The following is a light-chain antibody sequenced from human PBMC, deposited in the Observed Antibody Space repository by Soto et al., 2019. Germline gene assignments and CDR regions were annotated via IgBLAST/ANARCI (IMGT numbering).Light chain of an antibody. CDR2: GSS. J-gene: IGKJ5*01. Sequence: EILMTQSPATLSVSPGERATLSCRASESVSINLAWYQQKPGQAPRLLISGSSTRATGVPARFSGSGSGTEFTLTISSLQSEDFVVYYCQQYNNWPMTFGQGTRLEIK. CDR1: ESVSIN. CDR3: QQYNNWPMT. V-gene: IGKV3-15*01.